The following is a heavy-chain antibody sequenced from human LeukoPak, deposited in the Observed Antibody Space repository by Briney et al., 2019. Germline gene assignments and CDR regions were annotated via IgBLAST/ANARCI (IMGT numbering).Heavy chain of an antibody. Sequence: SETLSLTCTVSGGSITSGEYHWRWIRQPPGKGLEWIGYIYHRGSTYDNPSLKSRLTMSVDTSKNQFSLNLSSVTAADTAVYYCARVGVSNFHDTFDLWGQGTMVTVSS. CDR3: ARVGVSNFHDTFDL. D-gene: IGHD3-16*01. CDR2: IYHRGST. J-gene: IGHJ3*01. V-gene: IGHV4-30-4*01. CDR1: GGSITSGEYH.